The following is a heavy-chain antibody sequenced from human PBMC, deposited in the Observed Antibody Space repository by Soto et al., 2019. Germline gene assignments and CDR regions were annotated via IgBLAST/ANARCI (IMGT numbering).Heavy chain of an antibody. CDR2: IKEDGSER. V-gene: IGHV3-7*05. Sequence: EVLLVESGGGLVQPGGSLRLSCVASGFSFSSHWMVWVRQAPGKGLEGVANIKEDGSERYYVESVKGRFTISRDNAKSTLYLQINSLRADDTAVYYCARAVGWGWFDHWGQGILVTVFS. CDR3: ARAVGWGWFDH. J-gene: IGHJ5*02. D-gene: IGHD2-2*03. CDR1: GFSFSSHW.